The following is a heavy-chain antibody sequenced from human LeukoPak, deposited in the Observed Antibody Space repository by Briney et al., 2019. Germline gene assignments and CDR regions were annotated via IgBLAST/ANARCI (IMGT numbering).Heavy chain of an antibody. J-gene: IGHJ6*02. CDR1: GYSFTDYW. CDR2: IYPGDSDT. CDR3: ARSDQLRWFGEPRRPFYYGMDV. D-gene: IGHD3-10*01. Sequence: GESLKISCQTAGYSFTDYWIGWVRQMPGKGLEWMGIIYPGDSDTRYSPSFQGQVTISADKSIRTAYLQWSLKASDTAIYYCARSDQLRWFGEPRRPFYYGMDVWGPGTTVTVS. V-gene: IGHV5-51*01.